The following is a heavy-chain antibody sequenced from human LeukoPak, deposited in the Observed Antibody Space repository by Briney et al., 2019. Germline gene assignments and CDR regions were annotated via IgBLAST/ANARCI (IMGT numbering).Heavy chain of an antibody. Sequence: GGSLRLSCAASGFTFSSYWMSWVRQAPGKGLEWVANIKQDGSEKYYVDSVKGRFTISRDNAKNSLYLQMNSLRAEDTAVYYCAREYLTGETFYYLDYWGQGTLVTVSS. D-gene: IGHD7-27*01. CDR1: GFTFSSYW. J-gene: IGHJ4*02. CDR3: AREYLTGETFYYLDY. CDR2: IKQDGSEK. V-gene: IGHV3-7*01.